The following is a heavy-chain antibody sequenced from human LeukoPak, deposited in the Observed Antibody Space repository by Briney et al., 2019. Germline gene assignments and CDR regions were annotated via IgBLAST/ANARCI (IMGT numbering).Heavy chain of an antibody. V-gene: IGHV4-34*01. J-gene: IGHJ3*02. CDR1: GGSFSGYY. CDR2: INHSGST. Sequence: PSETLSLTCAVYGGSFSGYYWSWIRQPPGKGLEWIGEINHSGSTNYNPSLKSRVTISVDTSKNQFSLKLSSVTAADTAVCYCAREFIAAAGTKNGLDIWGQGTMVTVSS. D-gene: IGHD6-13*01. CDR3: AREFIAAAGTKNGLDI.